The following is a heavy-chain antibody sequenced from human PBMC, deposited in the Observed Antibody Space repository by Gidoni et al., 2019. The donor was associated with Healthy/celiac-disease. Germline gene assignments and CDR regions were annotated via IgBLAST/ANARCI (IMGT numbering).Heavy chain of an antibody. J-gene: IGHJ4*02. V-gene: IGHV3-23*04. D-gene: IGHD4-17*01. CDR2: ICGSGGST. CDR3: AKLKTYGPTVVNFLFDY. Sequence: EVQLVESGGGLVQPGGSLRLSCAASGFPFSSYAMSWVRQAPGKGLEWVSAICGSGGSTYYADSVKGRFTISRDNSKNTLYLQMNSLRAEDTAVYYCAKLKTYGPTVVNFLFDYWGQGTLVTVSS. CDR1: GFPFSSYA.